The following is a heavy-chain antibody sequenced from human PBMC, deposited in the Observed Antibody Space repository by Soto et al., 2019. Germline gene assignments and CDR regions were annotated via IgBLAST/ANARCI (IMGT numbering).Heavy chain of an antibody. CDR2: ISSSSSTI. J-gene: IGHJ6*03. CDR1: GFTFSSYS. CDR3: ARIPDYYYYYMDV. D-gene: IGHD2-21*01. Sequence: GGSLRLSCAASGFTFSSYSMNWVRQAPGKGLEWVSYISSSSSTIYYADSVKGRFTISRGNAKNSLYLQMNSLRAEDTAVYYCARIPDYYYYYMDVWGKGTTVTVSS. V-gene: IGHV3-48*01.